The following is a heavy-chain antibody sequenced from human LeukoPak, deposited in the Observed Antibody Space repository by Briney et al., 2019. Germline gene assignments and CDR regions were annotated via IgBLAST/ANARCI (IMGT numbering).Heavy chain of an antibody. CDR1: GFTFDDYA. J-gene: IGHJ4*02. Sequence: PGGSLRLSCAASGFTFDDYAMHWVRQAPGKGLEWVSLISGDGGSTYYADSVKGRFTISRDNSKNSLYLQMNSLRAEDTAVYYCAREDFDWLCYWGQGTLVTVSS. D-gene: IGHD3-9*01. CDR3: AREDFDWLCY. CDR2: ISGDGGST. V-gene: IGHV3-43*02.